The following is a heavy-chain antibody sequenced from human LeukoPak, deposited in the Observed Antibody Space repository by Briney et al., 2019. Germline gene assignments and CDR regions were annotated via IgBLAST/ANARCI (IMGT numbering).Heavy chain of an antibody. CDR1: GGSFGGYY. V-gene: IGHV4-34*01. D-gene: IGHD2-2*01. CDR2: INHSGST. Sequence: SETLSLTCAVYGGSFGGYYWSWIRQPPGKGLEWIGEINHSGSTNYNPSLKSRVTISVDTSKNQFSLKLSSVTAADTAVYYCASAGYQLPRSYNWFDPWGQGTLVTVSS. CDR3: ASAGYQLPRSYNWFDP. J-gene: IGHJ5*02.